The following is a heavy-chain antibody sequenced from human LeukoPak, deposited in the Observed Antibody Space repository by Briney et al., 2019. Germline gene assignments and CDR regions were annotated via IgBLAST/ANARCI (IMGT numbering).Heavy chain of an antibody. CDR3: ARDSRGYSYGADY. J-gene: IGHJ4*02. D-gene: IGHD5-18*01. CDR1: GGSISSGGYS. Sequence: SETLSLTCTVSGGSISSGGYSWSWIRQHPGKGLEWIGYIYYSGSTYYNPSLKSRVTRSVDTSKNQFSLKLSSVTAADTAVYYCARDSRGYSYGADYWGQGTLVTVSS. CDR2: IYYSGST. V-gene: IGHV4-31*03.